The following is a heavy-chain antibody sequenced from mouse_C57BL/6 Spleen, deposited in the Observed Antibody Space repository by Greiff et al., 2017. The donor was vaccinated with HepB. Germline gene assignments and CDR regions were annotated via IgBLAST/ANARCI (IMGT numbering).Heavy chain of an antibody. V-gene: IGHV1-4*01. D-gene: IGHD1-1*01. CDR2: INPSSGYT. Sequence: QVQLQQSGAELARPGASVKMSCKASGYTFTSYTIHWVKQRPGQGLEWIGYINPSSGYTKYNQKFKDKATLTADKSSSTAYMQLSSLTSEDSAVYYCAGYGSSYEWYFDVWGTGTTVTVSS. CDR1: GYTFTSYT. CDR3: AGYGSSYEWYFDV. J-gene: IGHJ1*03.